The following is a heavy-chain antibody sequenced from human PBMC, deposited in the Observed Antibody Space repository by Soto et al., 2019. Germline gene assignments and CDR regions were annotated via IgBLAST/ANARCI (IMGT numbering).Heavy chain of an antibody. Sequence: SQTLSLTCAISGDIVSSNGAAWNWIRQSPSRGLEWLGRTYYRSKWYNNYAVSVNSRITINPDTSKNQFSLHLNSVTPEDKALYYCARGLWSGYYSNWFDPWGQGTLVTVSS. V-gene: IGHV6-1*01. CDR2: TYYRSKWYN. CDR1: GDIVSSNGAA. CDR3: ARGLWSGYYSNWFDP. J-gene: IGHJ5*02. D-gene: IGHD3-3*01.